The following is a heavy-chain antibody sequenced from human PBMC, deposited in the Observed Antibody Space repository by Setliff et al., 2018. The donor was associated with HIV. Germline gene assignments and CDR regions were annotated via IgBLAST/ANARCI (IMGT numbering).Heavy chain of an antibody. CDR1: GGTFSSYA. CDR2: IIPVFGTT. CDR3: ARGGVYYYDSSGWSMDY. J-gene: IGHJ4*02. D-gene: IGHD3-22*01. Sequence: SVKVSCKASGGTFSSYAISWVRQAPGQGLDWMGGIIPVFGTTNYAQKFQGRVTITADESTSTAYMELSSLRSEDTAVYYCARGGVYYYDSSGWSMDYWGQGTLVTGLL. V-gene: IGHV1-69*13.